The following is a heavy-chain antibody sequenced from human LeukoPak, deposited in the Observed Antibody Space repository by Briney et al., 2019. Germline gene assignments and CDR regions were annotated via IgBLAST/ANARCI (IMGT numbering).Heavy chain of an antibody. CDR1: GFSLSSYA. CDR3: ARVHGGYPFDQ. CDR2: TSSSDAGK. Sequence: PGGSLRLSCTVSGFSLSSYAMSWVRRAPGKGLEWVSATSSSDAGKYYADSVRGRFTISRDNVKNSLYLQMNGLRAEDTAVYYCARVHGGYPFDQWGQGTLVTVSS. D-gene: IGHD2-15*01. V-gene: IGHV3-23*01. J-gene: IGHJ4*02.